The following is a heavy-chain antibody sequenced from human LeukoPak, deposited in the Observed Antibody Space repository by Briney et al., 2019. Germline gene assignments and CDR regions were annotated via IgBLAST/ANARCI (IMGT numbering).Heavy chain of an antibody. CDR1: GYTFTSYG. CDR2: ISAYNGNT. CDR3: AREGRGYDILTGYYLSWFDP. J-gene: IGHJ5*02. Sequence: ASVKVSCKASGYTFTSYGISWVRQAPGQGLEWMGWISAYNGNTNYAQKLQGRVTMTTDTSTSTAYMELRSLRSDDTAVYYCAREGRGYDILTGYYLSWFDPWGQGTLVTVSS. V-gene: IGHV1-18*01. D-gene: IGHD3-9*01.